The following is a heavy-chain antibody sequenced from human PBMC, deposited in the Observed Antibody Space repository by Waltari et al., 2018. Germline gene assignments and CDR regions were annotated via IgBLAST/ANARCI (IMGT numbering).Heavy chain of an antibody. Sequence: QVQLQQWGAGLLKPSETLSLTCAVYGGSFSGYYSSWIRQPPGKGLEWIGEINHSGSTNYNPSLKSRVTISVDTSKNQFSLKLSSVTAADTAVYYCARVTSSGVYWYFDLWGRGTLVTVSS. D-gene: IGHD3-3*01. J-gene: IGHJ2*01. CDR1: GGSFSGYY. V-gene: IGHV4-34*01. CDR3: ARVTSSGVYWYFDL. CDR2: INHSGST.